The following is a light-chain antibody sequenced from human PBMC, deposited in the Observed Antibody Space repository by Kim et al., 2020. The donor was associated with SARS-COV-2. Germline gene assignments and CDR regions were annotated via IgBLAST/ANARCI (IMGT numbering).Light chain of an antibody. CDR1: QSVSIN. V-gene: IGKV1-39*01. CDR2: GAS. Sequence: DIEMTQSPSALSASVGDRVTITCRATQSVSINLNWYQQRPGKAPRLLIYGASTSQSGVPSRFSGSGSGTGFTLTISSLQPEDFAIYYWQQTFSTQYSFGQGTKLEI. J-gene: IGKJ2*03. CDR3: QQTFSTQYS.